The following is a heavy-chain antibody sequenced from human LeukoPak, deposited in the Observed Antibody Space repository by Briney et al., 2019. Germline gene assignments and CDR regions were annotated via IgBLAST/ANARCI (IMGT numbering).Heavy chain of an antibody. CDR3: ARAVLGYAFDI. CDR1: GFTFSDHY. CDR2: SRNKANSYII. V-gene: IGHV3-72*01. Sequence: PGGSLRLSCVASGFTFSDHYMDWVRQAPGEGLEWIGRSRNKANSYIIDYAASVKCRFTISRDDSKNSLYLQMNSLKTEDTAVYYCARAVLGYAFDIWGQGTMVTVSS. D-gene: IGHD2-8*02. J-gene: IGHJ3*02.